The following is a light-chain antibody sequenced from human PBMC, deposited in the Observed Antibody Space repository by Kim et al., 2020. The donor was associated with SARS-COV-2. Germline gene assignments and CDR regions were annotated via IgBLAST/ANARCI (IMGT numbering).Light chain of an antibody. Sequence: QLVLTQSPSVSASLGASVKLTCTLSSGHSSNAIAWHQQQPERGPRYLMKLNSDGSHSKGDGIPDRFSGSSSGAERYLTISSLQSEDEADYYCQTWGTGIHVFGGGTQLTVL. J-gene: IGLJ3*02. CDR1: SGHSSNA. CDR3: QTWGTGIHV. CDR2: LNSDGSH. V-gene: IGLV4-69*01.